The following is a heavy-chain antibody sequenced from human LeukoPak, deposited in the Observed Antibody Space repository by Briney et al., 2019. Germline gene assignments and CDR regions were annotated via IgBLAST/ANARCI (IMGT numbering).Heavy chain of an antibody. V-gene: IGHV1-69*04. D-gene: IGHD2-2*01. Sequence: SVKVSCKASGGTFSSYAISWVRQAPGQGLEWMGRIIPILGIANYAQKFQGRVTITADKSTSTAYMELSSLRSEDTAVYYCARDLVDIVVVPAANESNLFDPWGQGTLVTVSS. CDR3: ARDLVDIVVVPAANESNLFDP. CDR2: IIPILGIA. J-gene: IGHJ5*02. CDR1: GGTFSSYA.